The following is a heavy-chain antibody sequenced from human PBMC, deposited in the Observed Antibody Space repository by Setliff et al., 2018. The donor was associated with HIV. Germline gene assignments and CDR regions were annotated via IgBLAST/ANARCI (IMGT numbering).Heavy chain of an antibody. D-gene: IGHD5-18*01. J-gene: IGHJ5*02. Sequence: PGGSLRLSCIGSGFSFDNYALSWVRQAPGKGLERVATISGRSGTANYADSVKGRFSISRDNSKSTIYLQMNSLRANDTAVYYCAKLPAIIWASYNWFDPWGQGILVTSPQ. V-gene: IGHV3-23*01. CDR2: ISGRSGTA. CDR1: GFSFDNYA. CDR3: AKLPAIIWASYNWFDP.